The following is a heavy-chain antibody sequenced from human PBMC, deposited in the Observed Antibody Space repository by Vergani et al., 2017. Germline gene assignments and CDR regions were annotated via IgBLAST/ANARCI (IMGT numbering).Heavy chain of an antibody. J-gene: IGHJ1*01. D-gene: IGHD3-16*01. Sequence: VQLVETGGGLVKTGGSLRISCAASGYTFRSDALSGVCETPGKGLEGVSASSGSGGSTYYADTVKGRFTISRDNSNNTLYLQMNSLRAEDTAVYYCAKDHYDDVWWSSAAELLGYFHHWGQGTLVTVSS. CDR2: SSGSGGST. V-gene: IGHV3-23*04. CDR1: GYTFRSDA. CDR3: AKDHYDDVWWSSAAELLGYFHH.